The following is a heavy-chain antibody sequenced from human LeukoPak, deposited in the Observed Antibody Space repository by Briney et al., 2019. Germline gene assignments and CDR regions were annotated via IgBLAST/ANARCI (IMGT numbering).Heavy chain of an antibody. CDR1: GFTFSSYE. Sequence: GGSLRLSCAAAGFTFSSYEINWVRQAPGKGLEWVSSISSSGSTIYYADSVKGRFTISRDNSKNTLYLQMNSLRAEDTAVYYCAKDSAAVAGRGYFDYWGQGTLVTVSS. D-gene: IGHD6-19*01. CDR3: AKDSAAVAGRGYFDY. V-gene: IGHV3-48*03. CDR2: ISSSGSTI. J-gene: IGHJ4*02.